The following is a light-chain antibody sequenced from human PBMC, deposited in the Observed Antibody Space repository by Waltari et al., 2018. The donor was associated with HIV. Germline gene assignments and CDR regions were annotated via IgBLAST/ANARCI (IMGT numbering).Light chain of an antibody. CDR3: CSYAGSYTYV. CDR2: DVS. V-gene: IGLV2-11*01. Sequence: QSALTQPRSVSWSPGPSVTLSCTGTSSHVGGYNYVPWYQQHPGKAPKLVIYDVSKRPSGVPDRFSGSKSANTASLTISGLQAEDEADYYCCSYAGSYTYVFGTGTKVTVL. CDR1: SSHVGGYNY. J-gene: IGLJ1*01.